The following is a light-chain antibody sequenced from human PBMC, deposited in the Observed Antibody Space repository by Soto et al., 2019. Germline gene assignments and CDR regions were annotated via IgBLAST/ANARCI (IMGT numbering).Light chain of an antibody. CDR2: TNN. J-gene: IGLJ3*02. CDR3: AAWDDSLSAWV. CDR1: SSNIGRDY. V-gene: IGLV1-47*02. Sequence: QSVLTQPPSASGTPGQRVTISCSGGSSNIGRDYVYWFQQLPGTAPKLLIYTNNQRPSGVPDRLSGSKSGTSASLAISGLRSEDEADYCCAAWDDSLSAWVFGGGTKVTVL.